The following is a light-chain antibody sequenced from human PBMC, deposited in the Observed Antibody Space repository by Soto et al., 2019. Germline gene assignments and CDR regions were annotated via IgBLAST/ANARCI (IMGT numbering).Light chain of an antibody. CDR1: QTISIY. Sequence: DIQMTQSPSTLSASVGDRVTITCRASQTISIYLAWCQQRPGEAPKLLIYDASTLESGVPARFSGSGSGTEFTLNISSLQPDDFATSYCQQYSSSSPTFGQGTKVEIQ. CDR3: QQYSSSSPT. V-gene: IGKV1-5*01. J-gene: IGKJ1*01. CDR2: DAS.